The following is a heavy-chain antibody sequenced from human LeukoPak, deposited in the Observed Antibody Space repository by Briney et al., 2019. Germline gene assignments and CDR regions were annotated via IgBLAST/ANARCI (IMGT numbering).Heavy chain of an antibody. CDR3: ARGPYCSSTSCYRAIRWFDP. D-gene: IGHD2-2*02. V-gene: IGHV4-59*01. CDR2: IYYSGST. CDR1: GGSISSYY. Sequence: SETLSLTCTVSGGSISSYYWSWIRQPPGKGLEWIGYIYYSGSTNYNPSLKSRVTISVDTSKNQFSLKLSSVTAADTAVCYCARGPYCSSTSCYRAIRWFDPWGQGTLVTVSS. J-gene: IGHJ5*02.